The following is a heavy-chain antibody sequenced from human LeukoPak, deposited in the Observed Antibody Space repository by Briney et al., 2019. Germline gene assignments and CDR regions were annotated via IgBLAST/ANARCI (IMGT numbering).Heavy chain of an antibody. CDR3: ARVERYGSASNWFDP. J-gene: IGHJ5*02. D-gene: IGHD3-10*01. V-gene: IGHV3-21*01. CDR2: LSSNSHYI. Sequence: GGSLRLSCAASGFTFNTYTMNWVRQAPGKGLEWVSSLSSNSHYIYYADSVKGRFTIARDNAKNSLYLQMNSLRAEDTAVYYCARVERYGSASNWFDPWGQGTLVTVSS. CDR1: GFTFNTYT.